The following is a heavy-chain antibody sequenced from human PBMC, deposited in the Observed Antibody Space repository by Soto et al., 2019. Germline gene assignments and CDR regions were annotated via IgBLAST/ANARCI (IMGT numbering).Heavy chain of an antibody. CDR3: ARPTRYYYDISGPSAWVDP. J-gene: IGHJ5*02. CDR2: IIPIFGTA. Sequence: QVQLVQSGAEVKKPGSSVKVSCKASGGTFSSYAISWVRQAPGQGLEWMGGIIPIFGTANYEQKFQGRDTITADESTSTAYMEMSSLSSEDTAVYYCARPTRYYYDISGPSAWVDPWGQGTLVTVSS. V-gene: IGHV1-69*12. D-gene: IGHD3-22*01. CDR1: GGTFSSYA.